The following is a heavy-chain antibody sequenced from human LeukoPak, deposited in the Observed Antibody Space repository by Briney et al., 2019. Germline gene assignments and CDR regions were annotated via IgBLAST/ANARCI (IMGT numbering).Heavy chain of an antibody. CDR2: IYHSGST. J-gene: IGHJ4*02. D-gene: IGHD6-13*01. Sequence: PSQTLSLTCTVSGGSLSSGGYYWSWIRQPPGKGLEWIGYIYHSGSTYYNPSLKSRVTISVDRSKNQFSLKLSSVTAADTAVYYCARDETGYSSSWSKDWGQGTLVTVSS. V-gene: IGHV4-30-2*01. CDR1: GGSLSSGGYY. CDR3: ARDETGYSSSWSKD.